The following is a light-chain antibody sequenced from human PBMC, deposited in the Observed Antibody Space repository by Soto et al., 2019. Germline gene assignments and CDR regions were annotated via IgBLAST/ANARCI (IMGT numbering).Light chain of an antibody. CDR2: KAS. CDR1: QSISTW. J-gene: IGKJ1*01. V-gene: IGKV1-5*03. CDR3: QQYINRWT. Sequence: DIQMTQSPSTLSAYVGDRVTITCRASQSISTWLAWYQQKPGKAPKLLIYKASSLESGVPSRFSGSGSGTEFTLIISSLQPDDFATYYCQQYINRWTFGQGTK.